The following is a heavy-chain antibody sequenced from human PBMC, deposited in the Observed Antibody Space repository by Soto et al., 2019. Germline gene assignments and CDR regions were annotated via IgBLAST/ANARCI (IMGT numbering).Heavy chain of an antibody. CDR3: ARTALGWLDP. CDR2: IFYSGRSGST. D-gene: IGHD2-21*02. V-gene: IGHV4-59*01. Sequence: SETLSLTCSVSGGSISSYYWSWIRQPPGKGLEWIGYIFYSGRSGSTNYNPSLKSRVTISVETSKNQLSLKLSSVTAADTDVYYCARTALGWLDPCGQGPLVTVSS. J-gene: IGHJ5*02. CDR1: GGSISSYY.